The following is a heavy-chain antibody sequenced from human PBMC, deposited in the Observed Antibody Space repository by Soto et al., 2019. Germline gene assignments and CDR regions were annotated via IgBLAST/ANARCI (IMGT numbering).Heavy chain of an antibody. CDR1: GGSISSGGYY. Sequence: QVQLQESGPGLVKPSQTLSLTCTVSGGSISSGGYYWSWIRQHPGKGLEWIGYIYYIGSTYYNPSLKSRVTISVDTSKNPFSLKLSSVTAADTAVYYCARRILAGWFDPWGQGTLVTVSS. CDR3: ARRILAGWFDP. V-gene: IGHV4-31*03. J-gene: IGHJ5*02. CDR2: IYYIGST.